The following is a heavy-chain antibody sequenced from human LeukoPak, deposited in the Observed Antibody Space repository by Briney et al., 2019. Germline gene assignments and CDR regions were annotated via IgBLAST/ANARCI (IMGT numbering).Heavy chain of an antibody. CDR3: ARDMDSGPDFFDY. V-gene: IGHV1-2*02. J-gene: IGHJ4*02. CDR2: INPRSGGT. D-gene: IGHD1-26*01. Sequence: ASVKVSCKASGYTFTYYYMHWVRQAPGQGLEWMGWINPRSGGTAHAQKVQGRVTMPRDTSISTAYMELSRLRSDDTAVYYCARDMDSGPDFFDYWGLGTLVTVSS. CDR1: GYTFTYYY.